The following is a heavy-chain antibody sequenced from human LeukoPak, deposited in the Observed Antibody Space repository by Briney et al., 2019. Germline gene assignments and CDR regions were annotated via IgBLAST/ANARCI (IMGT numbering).Heavy chain of an antibody. CDR3: ARAILDPLENYYYMDV. J-gene: IGHJ6*03. CDR2: IYYSGST. CDR1: GGSISSYY. V-gene: IGHV4-59*01. Sequence: SETLSLTCTVSGGSISSYYWSWIRQPPGKGLEWIGDIYYSGSTNYNPPLKSRVTISVDTSKNQFSLKLSSVTAADTAVYYCARAILDPLENYYYMDVWGKGTTVTVSS. D-gene: IGHD3-3*01.